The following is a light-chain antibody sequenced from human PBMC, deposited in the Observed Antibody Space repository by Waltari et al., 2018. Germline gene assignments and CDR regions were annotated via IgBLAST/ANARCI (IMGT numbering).Light chain of an antibody. CDR3: QQSYSTLWT. CDR2: AAS. Sequence: DIQMTQSPSSLSASVGDRVTITCRASQSISSYLNWDQQKPGKAPKLLIYAASSLQSGVPSRFSGSGSGTDFTLTISSLQPEDFATYYCQQSYSTLWTFGQGTKVEIK. J-gene: IGKJ1*01. CDR1: QSISSY. V-gene: IGKV1-39*01.